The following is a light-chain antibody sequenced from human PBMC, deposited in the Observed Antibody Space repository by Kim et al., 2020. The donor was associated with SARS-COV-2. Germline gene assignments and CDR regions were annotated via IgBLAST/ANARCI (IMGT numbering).Light chain of an antibody. CDR3: QQYNGWPPWT. V-gene: IGKV3D-15*01. CDR1: QDIRSN. CDR2: DAA. Sequence: EIVMTQSPVILSVSPGERATLSCRASQDIRSNLAWYQQKPGQPPRLLIYDAATRATGIPARFSGSGSGTEFSLTIDSLQSEDSAVYFCQQYNGWPPWTFGQGTKLEI. J-gene: IGKJ1*01.